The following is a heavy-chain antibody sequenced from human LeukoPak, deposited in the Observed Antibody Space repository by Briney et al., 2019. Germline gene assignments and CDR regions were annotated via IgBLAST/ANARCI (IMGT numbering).Heavy chain of an antibody. CDR3: ARHDIPRDFDY. V-gene: IGHV4-39*01. Sequence: SETLSLTCTVSGGSISSSSYYWGWIRQPPGNGLEWIGSIYYSGSTYYNPSLKSRVTISVDTSKNQFSLKLSSVTAADTAVYYCARHDIPRDFDYWGQGTLVTVSS. J-gene: IGHJ4*02. CDR1: GGSISSSSYY. CDR2: IYYSGST. D-gene: IGHD2-2*02.